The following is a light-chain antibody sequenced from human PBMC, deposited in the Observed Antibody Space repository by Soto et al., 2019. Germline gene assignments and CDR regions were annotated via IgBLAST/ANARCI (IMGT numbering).Light chain of an antibody. J-gene: IGKJ5*01. Sequence: EIVMTQSPATLSVSPGERATLSCRASQSVSSNLAWYQQKPGQAPRLLIYGASTRATGITARFSGSGSGTEFTITISSVQSEDFEVFYCQQYDNWPITFGQGTRLEIK. CDR2: GAS. CDR1: QSVSSN. CDR3: QQYDNWPIT. V-gene: IGKV3-15*01.